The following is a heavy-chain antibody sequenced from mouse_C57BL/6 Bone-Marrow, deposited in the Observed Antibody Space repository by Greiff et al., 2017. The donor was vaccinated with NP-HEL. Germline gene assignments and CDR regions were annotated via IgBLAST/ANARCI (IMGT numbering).Heavy chain of an antibody. D-gene: IGHD2-4*01. CDR2: IDPENGDT. Sequence: EVKLMESGAELVRPGASVKLFCTASGFNIKDDYMHWVKQRPEQGLEWIGWIDPENGDTEYASKFQGKATITADTSSNTAYLQLSSLTSEDTAVYYCTTLCYEYDRFAYWGQGTLVTVSA. V-gene: IGHV14-4*01. J-gene: IGHJ3*01. CDR1: GFNIKDDY. CDR3: TTLCYEYDRFAY.